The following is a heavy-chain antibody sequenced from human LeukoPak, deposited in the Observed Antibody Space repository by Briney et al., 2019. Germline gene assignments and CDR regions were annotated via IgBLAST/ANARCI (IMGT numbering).Heavy chain of an antibody. J-gene: IGHJ5*02. Sequence: SETLSLTCTVSGGSINSYYWSWIRQPPGKGLEWIGYINYSGSTNYNPSLKSRVTISVDTSKNQFSLKLSSVTAADTAVYYCARDSTRTFITMVRGVSWFDPWGQGTLVTVSS. V-gene: IGHV4-59*12. D-gene: IGHD3-10*01. CDR3: ARDSTRTFITMVRGVSWFDP. CDR2: INYSGST. CDR1: GGSINSYY.